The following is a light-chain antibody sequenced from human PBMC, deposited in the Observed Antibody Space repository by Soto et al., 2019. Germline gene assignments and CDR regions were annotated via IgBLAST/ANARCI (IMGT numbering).Light chain of an antibody. V-gene: IGKV3-20*01. CDR1: QSVSSSH. CDR3: QQYGSSPPLT. J-gene: IGKJ4*01. Sequence: EIVLTHSPGTLSLSPCERATLSSSASQSVSSSHLAWYQQKPGQAPRLLIYGASTRATGIPDRFSGSGSGTDFTLTISRLEPEDFVVYYCQQYGSSPPLTFGGGTKVDIK. CDR2: GAS.